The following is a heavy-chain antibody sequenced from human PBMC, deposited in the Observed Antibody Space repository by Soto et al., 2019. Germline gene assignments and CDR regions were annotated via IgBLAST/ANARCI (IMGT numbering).Heavy chain of an antibody. CDR3: ARDPPLSSIVVVGVDDF. V-gene: IGHV1-69*13. D-gene: IGHD3-22*01. CDR1: GGTFSSYA. CDR2: IIPIFGTA. J-gene: IGHJ4*02. Sequence: GASVKVSCKASGGTFSSYAISWVRQAPGQGLEWMGGIIPIFGTANYAQKFQGRVTITADESTSTAYMELSSLRSEDTAVYYCARDPPLSSIVVVGVDDFWGQGTLVTVSS.